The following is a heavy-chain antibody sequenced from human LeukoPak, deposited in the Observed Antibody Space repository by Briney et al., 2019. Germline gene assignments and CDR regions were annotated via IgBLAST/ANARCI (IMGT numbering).Heavy chain of an antibody. Sequence: SSETLSLTCTVSGYSTSSGYHWGWIRQPPGKGLEWIGSIYHSGSTYYNPSLKSRVTISVDTSKNQFSLKLRSVTAADTAVYYCARVVQSTDSSGFYLPEYFQHWGQGTLVTVSS. J-gene: IGHJ1*01. CDR2: IYHSGST. V-gene: IGHV4-38-2*02. D-gene: IGHD3-22*01. CDR1: GYSTSSGYH. CDR3: ARVVQSTDSSGFYLPEYFQH.